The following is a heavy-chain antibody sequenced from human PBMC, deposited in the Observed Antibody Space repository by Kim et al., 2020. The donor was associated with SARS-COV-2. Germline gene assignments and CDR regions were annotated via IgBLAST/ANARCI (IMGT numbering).Heavy chain of an antibody. CDR2: RT. Sequence: RTNYNPSHKSRVTISVDTSKNQFSLKLSSVTAADTAVYYCARKGATYFDYWGQGTLVTVSS. J-gene: IGHJ4*02. D-gene: IGHD1-26*01. V-gene: IGHV4-34*01. CDR3: ARKGATYFDY.